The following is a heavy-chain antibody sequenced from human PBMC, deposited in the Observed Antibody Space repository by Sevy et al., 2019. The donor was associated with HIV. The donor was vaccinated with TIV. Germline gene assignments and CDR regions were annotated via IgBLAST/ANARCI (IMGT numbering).Heavy chain of an antibody. CDR1: GFTFRSYA. D-gene: IGHD3-22*01. CDR2: ISGSGGNT. CDR3: AKDYYDGSGYYPQGAFDI. Sequence: GGSLRLSCAASGFTFRSYAMNWVRQAPGKGLEWVSCISGSGGNTYYAHSVKGRFTISRDNSKNTLYLQMNSLRAEDTAVYSCAKDYYDGSGYYPQGAFDIWGQGTIVTVSS. J-gene: IGHJ3*02. V-gene: IGHV3-23*01.